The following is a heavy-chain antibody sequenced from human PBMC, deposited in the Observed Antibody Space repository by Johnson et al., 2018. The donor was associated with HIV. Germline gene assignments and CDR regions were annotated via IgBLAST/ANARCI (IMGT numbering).Heavy chain of an antibody. V-gene: IGHV3-20*04. CDR2: IYWNGGRA. CDR1: GFSFDDYG. Sequence: EVLLLESGGGVVRPGGSLRLSCAASGFSFDDYGMSWVRQAPGKGLEWVSTIYWNGGRAAYADSVKGRFTISRDNAKNSLYLQTNSLRAEDTALYYCVRGGLGYQNIHDALDIWGQGTMVTVSS. J-gene: IGHJ3*02. CDR3: VRGGLGYQNIHDALDI. D-gene: IGHD2-2*01.